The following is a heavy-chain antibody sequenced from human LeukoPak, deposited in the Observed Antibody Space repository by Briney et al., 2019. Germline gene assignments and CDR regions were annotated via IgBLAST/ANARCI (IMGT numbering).Heavy chain of an antibody. J-gene: IGHJ4*02. V-gene: IGHV3-23*01. Sequence: PGGSLRLSCAVSGITLSNYGMSWVRQAPGKGLEWVAGISDSGGNTKYADSVKGRFTISRDNPKNTLYLQMNSLRAEDTAVYFCAKRGVVIRVILVGFHKEAYYFEAWGQGALVTASS. D-gene: IGHD3-10*01. CDR2: ISDSGGNT. CDR3: AKRGVVIRVILVGFHKEAYYFEA. CDR1: GITLSNYG.